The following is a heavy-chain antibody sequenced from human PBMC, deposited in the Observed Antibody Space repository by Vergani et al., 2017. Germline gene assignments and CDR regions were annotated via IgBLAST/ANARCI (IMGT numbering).Heavy chain of an antibody. CDR3: VRTEYCTGIACNTRFDS. CDR1: GFTFSSYW. CDR2: IKQDGSEK. J-gene: IGHJ5*01. D-gene: IGHD2-8*02. V-gene: IGHV3-7*01. Sequence: EVQLVESGGGLVQPGGSLRLSCAASGFTFSSYWMSWVRQAPGKGLEWVANIKQDGSEKYYVDSVKGRFTISRDNAKNSLYLQMNSLRAEDTAVYYCVRTEYCTGIACNTRFDSWGQGALVTVSS.